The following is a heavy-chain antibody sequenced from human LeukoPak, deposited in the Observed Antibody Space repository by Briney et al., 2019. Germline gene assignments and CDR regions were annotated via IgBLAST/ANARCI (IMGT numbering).Heavy chain of an antibody. J-gene: IGHJ4*02. CDR1: GFTFSNYA. Sequence: GGSLRLSCAASGFTFSNYAMTWVRQAPGKGLEWVSAISGSGGSTYYAGSVKGRFTISRDNSKNTLYLQMSSLRAEDTAVYYCARQAGGSGSYYYYWGQGTLVTVSS. V-gene: IGHV3-23*01. D-gene: IGHD3-10*01. CDR3: ARQAGGSGSYYYY. CDR2: ISGSGGST.